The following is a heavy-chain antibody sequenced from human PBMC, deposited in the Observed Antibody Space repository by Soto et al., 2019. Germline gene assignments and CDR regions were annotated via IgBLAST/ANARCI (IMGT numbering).Heavy chain of an antibody. J-gene: IGHJ6*02. D-gene: IGHD6-6*01. CDR3: ARSIAARVGVFGYYYGMDV. CDR1: GGSVSRNSAA. V-gene: IGHV6-1*01. CDR2: TYYRSKWYN. Sequence: SQTLSLTCAISGGSVSRNSAAWNWIRQSPSRGLEWLGRTYYRSKWYNDYAVSVKSRITINPDTSKNQFSLQLNSVTPEDTAVYYCARSIAARVGVFGYYYGMDVWGQGTTVTVSS.